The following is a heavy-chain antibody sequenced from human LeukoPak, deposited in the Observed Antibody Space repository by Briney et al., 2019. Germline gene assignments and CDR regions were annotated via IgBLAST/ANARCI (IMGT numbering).Heavy chain of an antibody. CDR1: GFTFSSYG. Sequence: PGGSLRLSCAASGFTFSSYGMHWVRQAPGKGLEWVAFIRYDGSNKYYADSVKGRFTISRDNSKNTLYLQMNSLRAEDTAVYYCAKDLLHGIFGVAAPFDYWGQGTLVTVSS. D-gene: IGHD3-3*01. CDR3: AKDLLHGIFGVAAPFDY. CDR2: IRYDGSNK. V-gene: IGHV3-30*02. J-gene: IGHJ4*02.